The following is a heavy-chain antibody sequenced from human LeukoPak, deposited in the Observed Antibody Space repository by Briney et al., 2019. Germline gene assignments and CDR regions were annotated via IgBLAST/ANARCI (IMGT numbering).Heavy chain of an antibody. CDR2: IKFDGNGT. D-gene: IGHD5-24*01. CDR3: AKRTMSAFDS. CDR1: GFSFSSYW. V-gene: IGHV3-7*03. J-gene: IGHJ4*02. Sequence: QPGGSLRLSCAASGFSFSSYWMSWMRQAPGKGLEWVANIKFDGNGTYYADSVKGRFTISRDNSKNMVYLQMNSLTVEDAATYYCAKRTMSAFDSWGQGTLLIVSS.